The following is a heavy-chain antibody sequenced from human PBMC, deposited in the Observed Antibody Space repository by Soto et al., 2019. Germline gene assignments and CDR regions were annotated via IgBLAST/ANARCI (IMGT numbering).Heavy chain of an antibody. D-gene: IGHD2-2*01. V-gene: IGHV1-69*06. J-gene: IGHJ6*02. CDR3: ARLVPPPDGVVDYYYYYGMDV. CDR2: IIPIFGTA. Sequence: SVKVSCRASGGTFSSYAISWVRQAPGQGLEWMGGIIPIFGTANYAQKFQGRVTITADKSTSTAYMELSSLRSEDTAVYYCARLVPPPDGVVDYYYYYGMDVWGQGTTVTVSS. CDR1: GGTFSSYA.